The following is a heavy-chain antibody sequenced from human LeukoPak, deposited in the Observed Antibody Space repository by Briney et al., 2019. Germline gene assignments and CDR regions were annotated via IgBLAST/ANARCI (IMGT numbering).Heavy chain of an antibody. Sequence: GASVKVSCKASGYTFTSYYMHWVRQAPGQGLEWMGIINPSGGSTSYAQKFQGRVTMTRDTSTSAVYMELSSLRSEDTAVYYCARVGGYSDDVWYFDLWGRGTLVTVSS. D-gene: IGHD6-19*01. CDR2: INPSGGST. CDR3: ARVGGYSDDVWYFDL. V-gene: IGHV1-46*01. J-gene: IGHJ2*01. CDR1: GYTFTSYY.